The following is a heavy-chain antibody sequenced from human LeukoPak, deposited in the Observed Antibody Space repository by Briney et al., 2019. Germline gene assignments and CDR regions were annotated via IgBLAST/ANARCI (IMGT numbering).Heavy chain of an antibody. V-gene: IGHV4-34*01. CDR3: ARDHGRYYYYMDV. Sequence: SETLSLTCAVYGGSFSGYYWSWIRQPPGKGLEWIGEINHSGSTNYNPSLKSRVTISVDTSKNQFSLKLSSVTAADTAVYYCARDHGRYYYYMDVWGKGTTVTISS. J-gene: IGHJ6*03. CDR1: GGSFSGYY. CDR2: INHSGST.